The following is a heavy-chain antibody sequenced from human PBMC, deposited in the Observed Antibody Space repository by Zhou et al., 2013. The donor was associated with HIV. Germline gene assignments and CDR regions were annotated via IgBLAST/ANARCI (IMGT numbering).Heavy chain of an antibody. V-gene: IGHV1-69*05. D-gene: IGHD2-2*01. CDR1: GGTFSTYA. CDR3: ARDLLPTTSWTDSYYYGMDV. J-gene: IGHJ6*02. CDR2: IIFPIFGTS. Sequence: QVQLVQSGAEVKRPGSSVKVSCKASGGTFSTYAISWVRQAPGQGLEWMGGIIFPIFGTSNYAQKFQGRVTITTDESTSTAYMELSSLRSEDTAVYYCARDLLPTTSWTDSYYYGMDVWGPGTTVTVAS.